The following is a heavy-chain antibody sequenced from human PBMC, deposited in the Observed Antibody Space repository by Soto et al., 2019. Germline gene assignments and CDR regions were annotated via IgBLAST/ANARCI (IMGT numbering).Heavy chain of an antibody. CDR2: ISGSAGST. CDR1: GFTFSSYA. D-gene: IGHD4-17*01. V-gene: IGHV3-23*01. J-gene: IGHJ4*02. Sequence: ESGGGLVQPGGSLRLSCAASGFTFSSYAMTWVRQAPGKGLEWVSAISGSAGSTYYADSVKGRFTISRDNSKNTLYLQMNSLRAEDTAVYYCAKDRSYGDYYYFDYWGQGTLVTVSS. CDR3: AKDRSYGDYYYFDY.